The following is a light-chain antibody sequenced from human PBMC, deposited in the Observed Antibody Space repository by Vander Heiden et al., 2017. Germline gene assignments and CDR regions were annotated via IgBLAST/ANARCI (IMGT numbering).Light chain of an antibody. CDR1: QSVLYSSNNKNY. CDR2: WAS. Sequence: TVMTQSPDSLAVSLGERATINCKSSQSVLYSSNNKNYLAWYQQKPGQPPKLLIYWASTRESGVPDRFSGSGSGTDFTLTISSLQAEDVAVYYCQQDESTRSTFGPGTKVEIK. J-gene: IGKJ3*01. V-gene: IGKV4-1*01. CDR3: QQDESTRST.